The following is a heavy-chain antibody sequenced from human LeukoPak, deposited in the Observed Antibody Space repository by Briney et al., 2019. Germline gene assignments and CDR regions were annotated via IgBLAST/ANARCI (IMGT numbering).Heavy chain of an antibody. Sequence: GGSLRLSCAASGFSFSSYGMSWVSQAPGKGLEWVSSITDNGGSTYYADSVKGRFTISRDNSRNMLYLQMDSLRAEDTAVYYCAKRVDYSSPGGYFDYWGQGTLVTVSS. V-gene: IGHV3-23*01. J-gene: IGHJ4*02. CDR2: ITDNGGST. D-gene: IGHD2-2*01. CDR3: AKRVDYSSPGGYFDY. CDR1: GFSFSSYG.